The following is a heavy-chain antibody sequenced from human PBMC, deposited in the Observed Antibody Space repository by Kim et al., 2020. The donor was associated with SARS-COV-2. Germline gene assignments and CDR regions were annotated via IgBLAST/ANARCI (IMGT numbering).Heavy chain of an antibody. CDR1: GGSISSSNYY. Sequence: SETLSLTCTVSGGSISSSNYYWGWIRQPPGKGLEWIGYIYYSGNTYYNPSLKSRVTVSVDTSKNQFSLKLSSVTAADTALYYCARTIAGRPESFDIWGQG. CDR3: ARTIAGRPESFDI. J-gene: IGHJ3*02. V-gene: IGHV4-39*01. D-gene: IGHD6-6*01. CDR2: IYYSGNT.